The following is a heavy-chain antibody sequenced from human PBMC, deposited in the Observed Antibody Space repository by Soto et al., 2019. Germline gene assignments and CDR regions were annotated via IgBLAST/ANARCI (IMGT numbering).Heavy chain of an antibody. CDR2: IIPIFGTL. Sequence: VQLVQSGAEVKRPGSSVKVSCKASGGTFSSYGINWVRQAPGQGLEWMGGIIPIFGTLNSAQKFQGRVTITADESTSTVYMELSSLRPEDTAVYYCARDGGGLGYCSGGICNWYFDLWGRGTLVTVSS. CDR1: GGTFSSYG. CDR3: ARDGGGLGYCSGGICNWYFDL. J-gene: IGHJ2*01. D-gene: IGHD2-15*01. V-gene: IGHV1-69*01.